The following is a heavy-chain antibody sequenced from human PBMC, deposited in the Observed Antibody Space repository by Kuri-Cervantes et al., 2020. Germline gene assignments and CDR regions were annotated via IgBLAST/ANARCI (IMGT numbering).Heavy chain of an antibody. J-gene: IGHJ2*01. CDR1: GFTFSSYA. D-gene: IGHD3-3*01. CDR3: AKEEGNYDFWSGYLKLGVYWYFDL. CDR2: ISGSGGST. Sequence: ETLSLTCAASGFTFSSYAMSWVRQAPGKGLEWVSAISGSGGSTYYADSVKGRFTISRDNSKNTLYLQMNSLRAEDTAVYYCAKEEGNYDFWSGYLKLGVYWYFDLWGRGTLVTVSS. V-gene: IGHV3-23*01.